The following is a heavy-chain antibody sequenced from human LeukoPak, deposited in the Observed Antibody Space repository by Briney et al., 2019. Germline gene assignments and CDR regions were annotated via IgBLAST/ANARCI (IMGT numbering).Heavy chain of an antibody. CDR1: GYTFTSYG. D-gene: IGHD3-16*01. CDR2: ISAYNGNT. CDR3: ARGARNSPSPSLDV. J-gene: IGHJ6*04. V-gene: IGHV1-18*01. Sequence: ASVKVSCKASGYTFTSYGISWVRQAPGQGLEWMGWISAYNGNTNYAQKLQGRVTMTTDTSASTAYMELRSLRSDDTAVYYCARGARNSPSPSLDVWGKGTTVTVSS.